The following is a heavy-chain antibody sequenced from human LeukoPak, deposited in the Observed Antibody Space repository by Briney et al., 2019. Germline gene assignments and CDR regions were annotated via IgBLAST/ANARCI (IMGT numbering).Heavy chain of an antibody. CDR1: GFTFSSYS. CDR3: AKSLCSGGSCPSDY. V-gene: IGHV3-48*01. J-gene: IGHJ4*02. CDR2: ISSSSTI. D-gene: IGHD2-15*01. Sequence: GGSLRLSCAASGFTFSSYSMNWVRQAPGKGLEWVSYISSSSTIYYADSVKGRFTISRDNSKNTLYLQMNSLRAEDTAVYYCAKSLCSGGSCPSDYWGQGTLVTVSS.